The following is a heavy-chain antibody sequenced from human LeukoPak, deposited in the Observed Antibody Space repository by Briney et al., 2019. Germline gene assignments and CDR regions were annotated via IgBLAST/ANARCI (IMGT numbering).Heavy chain of an antibody. Sequence: PGGSLRLSCATSGFTFSTSWMHWVRQAPGKGLVWVSRINTDGNTRDYADSVKGRFTISRDNAKNTLYLQINSLRAEDTAVYYCVRDMGYYDKVWGQGTLVTVSS. CDR1: GFTFSTSW. V-gene: IGHV3-74*01. CDR2: INTDGNTR. CDR3: VRDMGYYDKV. D-gene: IGHD3-22*01. J-gene: IGHJ4*02.